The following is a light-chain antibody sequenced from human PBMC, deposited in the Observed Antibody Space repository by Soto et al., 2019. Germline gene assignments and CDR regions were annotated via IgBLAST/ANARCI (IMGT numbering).Light chain of an antibody. Sequence: DIVMTQSPDSLAVSLGERSTINCKSSQSVLYSSNNKNYLTWYQQKPRQPPKLLISWASTRGSAVPDRFSGSGYGTDFTLTISSLHAEDVAVYYCQQYSRAPLTFGGGTTVAIK. CDR2: WAS. J-gene: IGKJ4*02. CDR1: QSVLYSSNNKNY. CDR3: QQYSRAPLT. V-gene: IGKV4-1*01.